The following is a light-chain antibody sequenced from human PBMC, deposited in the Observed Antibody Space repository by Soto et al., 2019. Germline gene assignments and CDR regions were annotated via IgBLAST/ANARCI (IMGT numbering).Light chain of an antibody. J-gene: IGLJ1*01. V-gene: IGLV1-44*01. CDR1: SSNIGSNT. CDR3: AAWDDSLNGYV. CDR2: SNN. Sequence: SVLTQAPSASGTPGQRVTISCSGSSSNIGSNTVNWYQQLPGTAPKLLIYSNNQRPSGAPDRFSGSKSGTSASLAISGLQSEDEADYYCAAWDDSLNGYVFGTGTKVTVL.